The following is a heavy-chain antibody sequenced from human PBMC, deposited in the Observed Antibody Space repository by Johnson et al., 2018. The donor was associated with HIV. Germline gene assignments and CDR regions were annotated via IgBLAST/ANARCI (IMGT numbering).Heavy chain of an antibody. D-gene: IGHD3/OR15-3a*01. V-gene: IGHV3-48*01. CDR3: ATRGVTDWGGAFDI. CDR2: ISSSGSTI. Sequence: VQLVESGGGVVQPGRSLRLSCAASGFTFSSSWMHWVCQAPGKGLEWVSYISSSGSTIYYGDSVKGRFTISRDNSKNMLYLLMNSLRAEDTAVYYCATRGVTDWGGAFDIWGQGTMLTVSS. J-gene: IGHJ3*02. CDR1: GFTFSSSW.